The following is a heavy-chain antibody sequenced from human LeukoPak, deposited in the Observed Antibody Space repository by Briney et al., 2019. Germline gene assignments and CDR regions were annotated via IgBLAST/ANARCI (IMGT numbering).Heavy chain of an antibody. D-gene: IGHD5-12*01. Sequence: ASVKVSCKASGHTFTSYAMHWVRQAPGQRLEWMGWINAGNGNTKYSQKFQGRVTITRDTSASTAYMELSSLRSEDTAVYYCARDQYVDIVATLSYWGQGTLVTVSS. CDR1: GHTFTSYA. J-gene: IGHJ4*02. CDR3: ARDQYVDIVATLSY. CDR2: INAGNGNT. V-gene: IGHV1-3*01.